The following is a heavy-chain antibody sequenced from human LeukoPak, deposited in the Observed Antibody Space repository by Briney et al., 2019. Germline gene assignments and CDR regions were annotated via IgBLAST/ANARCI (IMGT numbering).Heavy chain of an antibody. D-gene: IGHD6-13*01. V-gene: IGHV3-48*02. CDR3: ARDRQQMDREGYFDL. J-gene: IGHJ2*01. CDR1: GLTFSTYN. Sequence: GGSLTLSCAPSGLTFSTYNMNCVRQARGKGLEWVSYISSTTRTIYYADSVKGRFTISRDNAKNALFLQMNSLRDEDTAVYYCARDRQQMDREGYFDLWGRGTLVTVSS. CDR2: ISSTTRTI.